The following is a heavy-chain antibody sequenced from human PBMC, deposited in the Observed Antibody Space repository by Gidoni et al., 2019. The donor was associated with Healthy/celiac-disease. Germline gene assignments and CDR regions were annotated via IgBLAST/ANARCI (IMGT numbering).Heavy chain of an antibody. CDR3: ARGPTVTRAGDYFDY. CDR2: ISYDGSNK. V-gene: IGHV3-30*03. D-gene: IGHD4-17*01. J-gene: IGHJ4*02. Sequence: VQLVESGGGVVQPGRSLRLSCAASGFPFSSYGMHWVRQAPGQGLEWVAVISYDGSNKDYADSVKGRFTISRDNSKNTLYLQMNSLRAEDTAVYYCARGPTVTRAGDYFDYWGQGTLVTVSS. CDR1: GFPFSSYG.